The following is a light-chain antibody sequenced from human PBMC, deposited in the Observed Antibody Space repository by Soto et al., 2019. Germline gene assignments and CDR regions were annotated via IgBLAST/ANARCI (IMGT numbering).Light chain of an antibody. J-gene: IGKJ1*01. CDR3: QQYGGSPQT. CDR2: GAS. CDR1: QSVSNY. Sequence: EIVLTQSPGTLSLSPGERATLSCRASQSVSNYSAWYQHKPGQAPRLLIYGASSRATGIPDRFSGSGSETDFTLTISRLEPEDFAVYCCQQYGGSPQTFGQGTKV. V-gene: IGKV3-20*01.